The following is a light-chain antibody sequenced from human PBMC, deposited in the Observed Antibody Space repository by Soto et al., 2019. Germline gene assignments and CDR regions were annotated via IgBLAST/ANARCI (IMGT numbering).Light chain of an antibody. CDR2: SNN. J-gene: IGLJ2*01. Sequence: HSVLTQPPSASGTPGQRVTISCSGSSSNIGSNNVNWYQQLPGTAPKLLIYSNNQRPSGVPDRFSGSKSGTSASLAISGLQSEDEADYYCAAWDDSVSGRIFGGGTK. CDR1: SSNIGSNN. V-gene: IGLV1-44*01. CDR3: AAWDDSVSGRI.